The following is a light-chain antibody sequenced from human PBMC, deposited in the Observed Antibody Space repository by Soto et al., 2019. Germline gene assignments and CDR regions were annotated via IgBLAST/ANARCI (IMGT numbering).Light chain of an antibody. CDR2: DAS. CDR1: QSVSSSY. Sequence: FVLTQSPGTLSLSPGGRATLSCRTSQSVSSSYLAWYQQKPGQAPRLLIYDASSRATGIPDRFSGSGSGTDFTLTISRLEPEDFAVNYCQEYGSTRTFGQGTKV. J-gene: IGKJ1*01. CDR3: QEYGSTRT. V-gene: IGKV3-20*01.